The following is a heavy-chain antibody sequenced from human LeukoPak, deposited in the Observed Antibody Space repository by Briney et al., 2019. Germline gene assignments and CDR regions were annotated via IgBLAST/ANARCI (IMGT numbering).Heavy chain of an antibody. CDR2: ISSSSSYI. CDR1: GFTFSSYS. CDR3: ERDRSYSNSMDV. Sequence: GGSLRLSCAASGFTFSSYSMNWVRQAPGKGLEWVSSISSSSSYIYYADSVKGRFTISRDNAKNSLYLQMNSLRAEDTAVYYCERDRSYSNSMDVWGQGTTVTVSS. D-gene: IGHD4-11*01. V-gene: IGHV3-21*01. J-gene: IGHJ6*02.